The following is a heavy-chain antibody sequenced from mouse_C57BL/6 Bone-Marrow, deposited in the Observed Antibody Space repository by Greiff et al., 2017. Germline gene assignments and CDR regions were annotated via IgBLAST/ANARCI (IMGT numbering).Heavy chain of an antibody. CDR2: ISYDGSN. J-gene: IGHJ1*03. V-gene: IGHV3-6*01. Sequence: EVKLQESGPGLVKPSQSLSLTCSVTGYSITSGYYWNWIRQFPGNKLEWMGYISYDGSNNYNPSLKNRIAITRDTSKNQFFLKLNSVTTEDSATYYCASDGNYPWYFDVWGTGTTVTVSS. D-gene: IGHD2-1*01. CDR3: ASDGNYPWYFDV. CDR1: GYSITSGYY.